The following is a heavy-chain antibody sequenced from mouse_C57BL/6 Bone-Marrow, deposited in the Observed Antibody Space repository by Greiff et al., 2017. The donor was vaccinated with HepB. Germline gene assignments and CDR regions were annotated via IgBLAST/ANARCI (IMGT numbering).Heavy chain of an antibody. Sequence: QLQQSGPVLVKPGASVKMSCKASGYTFTDYYMNWVKQSHGKSLEWIGVINPYNGGTSYNQKFKGKATLTVDKSSSTAYMELNSLTSEDSAVYYCASKGYGSSPSDWGQGTTLTVSS. CDR1: GYTFTDYY. CDR3: ASKGYGSSPSD. V-gene: IGHV1-19*01. J-gene: IGHJ2*01. CDR2: INPYNGGT. D-gene: IGHD1-1*01.